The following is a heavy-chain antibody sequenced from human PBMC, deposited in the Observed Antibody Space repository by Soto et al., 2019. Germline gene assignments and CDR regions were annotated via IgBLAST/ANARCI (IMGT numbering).Heavy chain of an antibody. CDR1: GFTFSSYA. V-gene: IGHV3-64*01. CDR2: ISSNGGST. Sequence: PGGSLRLSCAASGFTFSSYAMHWVRQAPGKGLEYVSAISSNGGSTYYANSVKGRFTISRDNSKNTLYLQMGSLRAEDMAVYYCARASGYVSRYFDYWGQGTLVTVSS. CDR3: ARASGYVSRYFDY. D-gene: IGHD5-12*01. J-gene: IGHJ4*02.